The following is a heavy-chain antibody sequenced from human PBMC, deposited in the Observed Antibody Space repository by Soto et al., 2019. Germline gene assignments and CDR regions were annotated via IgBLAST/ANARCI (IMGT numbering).Heavy chain of an antibody. CDR1: GFTFSSYA. D-gene: IGHD6-19*01. CDR3: AKGLSNSSGWYECFDY. V-gene: IGHV3-23*01. J-gene: IGHJ4*02. Sequence: EVPLLESGGGLVQPGGSLRLSCAASGFTFSSYAMSWVRQAPGKGLEWVSAISGSGGSTYYADSVKGRFTISRDNSKNTLYLQMNSLRAEDTAVYYCAKGLSNSSGWYECFDYWGQGTLVTVSS. CDR2: ISGSGGST.